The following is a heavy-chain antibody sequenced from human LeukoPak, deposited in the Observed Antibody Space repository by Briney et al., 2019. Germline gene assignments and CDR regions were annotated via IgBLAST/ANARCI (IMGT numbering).Heavy chain of an antibody. J-gene: IGHJ4*02. CDR3: ATVLVGSSGWLFEY. V-gene: IGHV3-23*01. D-gene: IGHD6-19*01. CDR2: ISASGDDP. Sequence: GGSLRLSCAASGFTFTHYAMTWIRQAPGKGLEWVSTISASGDDPYYAGSVKGRFTISRDNSKNSLYLQLNSPRAEDTAVYYCATVLVGSSGWLFEYWGQGTLVTVSS. CDR1: GFTFTHYA.